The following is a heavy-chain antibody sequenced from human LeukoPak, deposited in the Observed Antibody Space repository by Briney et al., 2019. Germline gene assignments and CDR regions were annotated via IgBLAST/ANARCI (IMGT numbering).Heavy chain of an antibody. CDR2: ISGSGGST. CDR3: AKQGAVVVVAATDY. CDR1: GFTFSSYA. D-gene: IGHD2-15*01. V-gene: IGHV3-23*01. J-gene: IGHJ4*02. Sequence: GGSLRLSCAASGFTFSSYAMSWVRQAPGKGLEWVSAISGSGGSTYYADSVKGRFTISRDNSKNTLYLQMNSLRAEDTAVYYCAKQGAVVVVAATDYRGQGTLVTVS.